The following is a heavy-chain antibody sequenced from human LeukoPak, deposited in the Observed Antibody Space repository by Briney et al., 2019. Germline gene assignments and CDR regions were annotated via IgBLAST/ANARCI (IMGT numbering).Heavy chain of an antibody. J-gene: IGHJ6*02. D-gene: IGHD2-2*02. CDR3: AGGLYTDNYYYYGMDV. V-gene: IGHV1-2*02. Sequence: ASVKVSCKASGYTFTGYYMHWVRQAPGQGLEWMGWINPNSGGTNYAQKFQGRVTMTRDTSISTAYMELSRLRSDDTAVYYCAGGLYTDNYYYYGMDVWGQGTTVTVSS. CDR2: INPNSGGT. CDR1: GYTFTGYY.